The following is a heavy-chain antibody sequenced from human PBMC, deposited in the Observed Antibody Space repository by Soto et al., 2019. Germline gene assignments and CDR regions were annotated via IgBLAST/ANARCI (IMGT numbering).Heavy chain of an antibody. CDR1: GGSFSGYY. CDR2: INHSGST. CDR3: ARNDRVVVPVAEGYSYGMDV. D-gene: IGHD2-2*01. Sequence: QVRLQQWGAGLLKPSETLSLTCAVYGGSFSGYYWSWIRQPPGKGLEWIGEINHSGSTNYNPSLTSRVTISVDTSKNQFSLKLTSVTAADTAVYYCARNDRVVVPVAEGYSYGMDVWGQGTTVTVSS. J-gene: IGHJ6*02. V-gene: IGHV4-34*01.